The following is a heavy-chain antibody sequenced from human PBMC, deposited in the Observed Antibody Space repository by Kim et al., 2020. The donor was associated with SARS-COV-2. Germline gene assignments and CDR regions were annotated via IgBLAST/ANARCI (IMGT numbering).Heavy chain of an antibody. J-gene: IGHJ4*02. Sequence: GGSLRLSCAASGFTFTTYNMNWVRQAPGKGLEWISYISVTDAIYDADSVKGRVTISRDYAKNTLDLQMNSLRDEDTAVYYCARDWNCGIDVWGQGTLVTVSS. V-gene: IGHV3-48*02. CDR3: ARDWNCGIDV. CDR1: GFTFTTYN. D-gene: IGHD1-7*01. CDR2: ISVTDAI.